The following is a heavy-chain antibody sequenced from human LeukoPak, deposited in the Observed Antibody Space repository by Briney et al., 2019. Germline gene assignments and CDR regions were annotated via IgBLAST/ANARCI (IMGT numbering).Heavy chain of an antibody. CDR2: INPNSGGT. V-gene: IGHV1-2*02. CDR1: GYTFTGYY. CDR3: ARGRQARQYCSGGSCTRNNWFDP. J-gene: IGHJ5*02. Sequence: ASVKVSCKASGYTFTGYYMHWVRQAPGQGLEWMGWINPNSGGTNYAQKFQGRVTMTRDTSISTAYMELSRLRSDDTAVYYCARGRQARQYCSGGSCTRNNWFDPWGQGTLVTVSS. D-gene: IGHD2-15*01.